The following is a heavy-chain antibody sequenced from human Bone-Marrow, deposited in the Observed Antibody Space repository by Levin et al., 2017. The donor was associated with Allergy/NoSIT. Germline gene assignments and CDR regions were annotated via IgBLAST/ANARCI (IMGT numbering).Heavy chain of an antibody. D-gene: IGHD2-2*01. CDR2: IYTSGST. Sequence: SETLSLTCTVSGGSISSYYWSWIRQPAGKGLEWIGRIYTSGSTNYNPSLKSRVTMSVDTSKNQFSLKLSSVTAADTAVYYCAGVPAAIYNYYYGMDVWGQGTTVTVSS. V-gene: IGHV4-4*07. J-gene: IGHJ6*02. CDR3: AGVPAAIYNYYYGMDV. CDR1: GGSISSYY.